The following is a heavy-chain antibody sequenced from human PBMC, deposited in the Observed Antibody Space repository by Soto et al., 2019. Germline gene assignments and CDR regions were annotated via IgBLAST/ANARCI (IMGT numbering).Heavy chain of an antibody. CDR1: GFTFSSYS. V-gene: IGHV3-48*02. Sequence: EVQLVESGGGLVQPGGSLRVSCAASGFTFSSYSINWVRQAPGKGLEWVSYISGSSTIYYADSVKGRFTISRDNAKNSLYLQMNSLRDEDTAVYYWARVGLGLLGMDVWGQGTTVTVSS. J-gene: IGHJ6*02. CDR3: ARVGLGLLGMDV. D-gene: IGHD3-16*01. CDR2: ISGSSTI.